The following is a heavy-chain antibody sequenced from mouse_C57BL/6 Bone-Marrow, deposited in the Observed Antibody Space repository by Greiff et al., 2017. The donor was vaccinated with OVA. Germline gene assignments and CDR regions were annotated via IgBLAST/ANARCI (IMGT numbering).Heavy chain of an antibody. J-gene: IGHJ2*01. Sequence: VQLQQSGAELVRPGASVKLSCTASGFNIKDDYMHWVKERPEQGLEWIGWIDPENGDTEYASKFQGKAPITADTSSKTVYRHLSSLTSEDTAVYYCTTYRYWGQGTTLTVSS. CDR2: IDPENGDT. CDR1: GFNIKDDY. V-gene: IGHV14-4*01. CDR3: TTYRY.